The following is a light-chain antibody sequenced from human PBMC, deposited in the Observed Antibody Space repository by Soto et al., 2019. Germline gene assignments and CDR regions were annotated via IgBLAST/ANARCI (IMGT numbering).Light chain of an antibody. J-gene: IGKJ1*01. CDR3: MQALQTPRT. CDR2: LGS. Sequence: DIVMTQSPLSLPVTPGEPASISCRSSQSLLHRNGYNYLDWYLQKPGQSPQLLIYLGSNRASGVPDRFSGSGTGTDFTLKISRVEAEDVGVYYCMQALQTPRTFGRRTKVEIK. CDR1: QSLLHRNGYNY. V-gene: IGKV2-28*01.